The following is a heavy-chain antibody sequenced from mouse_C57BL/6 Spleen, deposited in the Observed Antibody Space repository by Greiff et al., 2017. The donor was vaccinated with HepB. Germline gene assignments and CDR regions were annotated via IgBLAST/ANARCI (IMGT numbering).Heavy chain of an antibody. CDR3: ARWGDYDGAWFAY. J-gene: IGHJ3*01. CDR2: IDPNSGGT. V-gene: IGHV1-72*01. D-gene: IGHD2-4*01. Sequence: GYTFTSYWMHWVNPRPGRGLEWIGRIDPNSGGTKYNEKFKSKATLAVYKPSSTAYMQLSSLTSEDSAVYYCARWGDYDGAWFAYWGQGTLVTVSA. CDR1: GYTFTSYW.